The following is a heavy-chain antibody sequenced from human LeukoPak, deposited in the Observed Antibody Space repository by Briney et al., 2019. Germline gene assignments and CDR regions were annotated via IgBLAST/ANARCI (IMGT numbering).Heavy chain of an antibody. CDR3: ARTSGTYSMYYFDY. V-gene: IGHV4-59*01. CDR1: SGSISSYY. Sequence: SETLSLTCTVSSGSISSYYWSWIRQPPGKGLEWIGYIYYSGSTNYNPSLKSRVTISVDTSKNQLSLKLSSVTAADTAVYYCARTSGTYSMYYFDYWGQGTLVTVSS. J-gene: IGHJ4*02. D-gene: IGHD1-26*01. CDR2: IYYSGST.